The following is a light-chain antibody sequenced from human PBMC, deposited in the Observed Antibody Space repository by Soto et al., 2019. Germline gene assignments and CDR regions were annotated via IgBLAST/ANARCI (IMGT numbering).Light chain of an antibody. V-gene: IGKV1-5*03. CDR3: QQYSVYPWT. CDR2: KAS. Sequence: DIQMTQSPSSLSASVGARVTITCRASQSIGDWLAWLQQRPGEAPKVLIYKASSLESGVPSRFSGSRSGTEFTLTVSSLQPDDFATYYCQQYSVYPWTFGQGTKVEIK. J-gene: IGKJ1*01. CDR1: QSIGDW.